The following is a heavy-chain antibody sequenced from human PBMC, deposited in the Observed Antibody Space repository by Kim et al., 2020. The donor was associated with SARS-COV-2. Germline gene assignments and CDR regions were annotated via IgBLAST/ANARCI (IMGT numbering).Heavy chain of an antibody. Sequence: GGSLRLSCAASGFTFSSYGMHWVRQAPGKGLEWVAVIWYDGSNKYYADSVKGRFTISRDNSKNTLYLQMNSLRAEDTAVYYCAREYLYYYDSRGFDYWGQGTLVTVSP. D-gene: IGHD3-22*01. CDR1: GFTFSSYG. V-gene: IGHV3-33*01. CDR3: AREYLYYYDSRGFDY. J-gene: IGHJ4*02. CDR2: IWYDGSNK.